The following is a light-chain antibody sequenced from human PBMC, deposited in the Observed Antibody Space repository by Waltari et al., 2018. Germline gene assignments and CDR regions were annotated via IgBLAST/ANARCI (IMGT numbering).Light chain of an antibody. J-gene: IGKJ2*01. CDR3: QQYNTYSA. CDR1: QSISNW. V-gene: IGKV1-5*03. Sequence: IQMTQSPSSMSASVGDRVTITCRASQSISNWLAWYHHKPGQAPILLIYKASILKSGVPARFSGSGSGTQFTLTISSLQPGDFATYYCQQYNTYSACGQGTKLEIK. CDR2: KAS.